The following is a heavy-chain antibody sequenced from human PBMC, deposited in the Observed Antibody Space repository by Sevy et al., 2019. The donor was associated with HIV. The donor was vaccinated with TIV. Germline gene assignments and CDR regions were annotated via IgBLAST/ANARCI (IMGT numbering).Heavy chain of an antibody. CDR1: GFTVGNYF. D-gene: IGHD3-16*01. V-gene: IGHV3-53*01. J-gene: IGHJ3*02. CDR2: IYSGGST. CDR3: ARAMIPSDAFDI. Sequence: GGSLRLSCAASGFTVGNYFMSWVRQAPGKGLEWVSLIYSGGSTYYADSVEDRFTISRDNSKNTLYLQMNSLRAEDTAVYYCARAMIPSDAFDIWGQGTMVTVSS.